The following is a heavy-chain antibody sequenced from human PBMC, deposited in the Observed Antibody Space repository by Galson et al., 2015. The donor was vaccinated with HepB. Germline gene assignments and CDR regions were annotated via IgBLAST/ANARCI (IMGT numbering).Heavy chain of an antibody. CDR1: GFTFSGSA. Sequence: SLRLSCAASGFTFSGSAMHWVRQASGKGLEWVGRIRSKANSYATAYAASVKGRFTISRDDSKNTAYLQMNSLKTEDTAVYYCARDPPGSFNWFDPWGQGTLVTVSS. CDR3: ARDPPGSFNWFDP. D-gene: IGHD6-19*01. CDR2: IRSKANSYAT. J-gene: IGHJ5*02. V-gene: IGHV3-73*01.